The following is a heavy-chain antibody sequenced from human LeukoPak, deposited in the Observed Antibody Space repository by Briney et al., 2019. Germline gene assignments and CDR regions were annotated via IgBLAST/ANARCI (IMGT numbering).Heavy chain of an antibody. D-gene: IGHD7-27*01. CDR3: ASGERGFDY. V-gene: IGHV3-13*01. CDR1: GFNFSSND. CDR2: ISTAGDT. Sequence: RGSLRLSCAVSGFNFSSNDMHWVRQPTGKGLEWVSGISTAGDTYYPDSVKGRFTISRKNAKSSFYLQMNSLRAGDTAVYYCASGERGFDYWGQGTLVTVSS. J-gene: IGHJ4*02.